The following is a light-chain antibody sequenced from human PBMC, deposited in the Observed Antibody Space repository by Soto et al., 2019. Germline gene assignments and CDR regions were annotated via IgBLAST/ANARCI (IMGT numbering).Light chain of an antibody. CDR3: QQYHNSPLT. V-gene: IGKV3-20*01. J-gene: IGKJ1*01. CDR1: QSISSSY. CDR2: GAS. Sequence: IVLTQSPGTLSLSPGERATLSCRASQSISSSYLAWYQQKPGQAPRVLIYGASSRTTGIPDRFSGSGSGTDFTLTISRLEPEDFAVYYCQQYHNSPLTFGQGTKVDIK.